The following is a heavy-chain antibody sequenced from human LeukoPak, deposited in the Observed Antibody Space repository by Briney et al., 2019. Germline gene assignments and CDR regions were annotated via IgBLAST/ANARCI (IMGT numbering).Heavy chain of an antibody. D-gene: IGHD6-19*01. CDR3: ARSLLGEQWLGGPFDI. CDR2: IYPGDSDI. V-gene: IGHV5-51*01. Sequence: PGESLKISCKGSGYSFSSYWIGWVRQMPGKGLEWMGIIYPGDSDIRYSPSFQGQVTISADKSISTAYLQWSSLKASDTAMFYCARSLLGEQWLGGPFDIWGQGTVVTVSS. J-gene: IGHJ3*02. CDR1: GYSFSSYW.